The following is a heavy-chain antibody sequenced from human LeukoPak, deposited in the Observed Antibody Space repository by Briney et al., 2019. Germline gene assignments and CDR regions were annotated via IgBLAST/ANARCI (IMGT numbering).Heavy chain of an antibody. CDR2: SGST. CDR3: ARAVSGWYFDL. Sequence: SETLSLTCTVSGGSLSTYYWSWIRQPPGKGLEWIGYSGSTNYNPSLKSRGTISVDTSKNQFSLKLSSVTAADTAMYYCARAVSGWYFDLWGRGTLVTVSS. CDR1: GGSLSTYY. J-gene: IGHJ2*01. V-gene: IGHV4-59*01. D-gene: IGHD3-3*01.